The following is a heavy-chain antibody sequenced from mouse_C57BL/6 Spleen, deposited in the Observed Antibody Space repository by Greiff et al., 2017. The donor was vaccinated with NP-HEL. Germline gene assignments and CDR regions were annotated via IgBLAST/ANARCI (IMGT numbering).Heavy chain of an antibody. J-gene: IGHJ4*01. CDR2: IRSKSNNYAT. CDR3: VSHYSNYVRAMDY. D-gene: IGHD2-5*01. Sequence: EVQRVESGGGLVQPKGSLKLSCAASGFSFNTYAMNWVRQAPGKGLEWVARIRSKSNNYATYYADSVKDRFTISRDDSESMLYLQMNNLKTEDTAMYYCVSHYSNYVRAMDYWGQGTSVTVSS. V-gene: IGHV10-1*01. CDR1: GFSFNTYA.